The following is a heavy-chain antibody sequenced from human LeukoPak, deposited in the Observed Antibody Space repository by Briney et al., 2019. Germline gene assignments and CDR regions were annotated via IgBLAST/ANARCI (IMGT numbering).Heavy chain of an antibody. D-gene: IGHD3-10*01. CDR1: GGYLSTSNYY. V-gene: IGHV4-39*01. J-gene: IGHJ6*03. CDR3: ARLLWKTAYYYMDV. CDR2: IYYSGNT. Sequence: PSETLSLTCTVSGGYLSTSNYYWGWIRQPPGKGLEWIGNIYYSGNTYYDPSLKSRVSLSLDTSMNQFALKLSSVTAADTAVYYCARLLWKTAYYYMDVWGKGTTVTVSS.